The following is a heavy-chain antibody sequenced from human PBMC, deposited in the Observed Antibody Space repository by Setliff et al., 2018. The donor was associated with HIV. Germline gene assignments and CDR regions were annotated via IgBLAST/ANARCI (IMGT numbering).Heavy chain of an antibody. CDR3: ARDQPQDYDSLTGYYTGRYFDY. CDR1: GGSISSNSYY. D-gene: IGHD3-9*01. J-gene: IGHJ4*02. V-gene: IGHV4-39*07. Sequence: SETLSLTCTVSGGSISSNSYYWGWIRQPPGKGLEWIGSSYHSGRTYYNPSLKSRVTISVDTSKNQFSPKLTSVTAADTAVYYCARDQPQDYDSLTGYYTGRYFDYWGRGTLVTVSS. CDR2: SYHSGRT.